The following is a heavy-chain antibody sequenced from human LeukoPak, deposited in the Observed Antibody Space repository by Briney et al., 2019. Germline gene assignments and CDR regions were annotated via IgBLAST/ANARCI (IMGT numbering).Heavy chain of an antibody. Sequence: PGGSLRLSCAASGFTFSSYAMSWVRQAPGKGLEWVSVIYSGGSTYYADSVKGRFTISRDNSKNTLYLQMNSLRAEDTAVYYCARHSGSHDAFDIWGQGTMVTVSS. J-gene: IGHJ3*02. D-gene: IGHD1-26*01. V-gene: IGHV3-66*04. CDR3: ARHSGSHDAFDI. CDR1: GFTFSSYA. CDR2: IYSGGST.